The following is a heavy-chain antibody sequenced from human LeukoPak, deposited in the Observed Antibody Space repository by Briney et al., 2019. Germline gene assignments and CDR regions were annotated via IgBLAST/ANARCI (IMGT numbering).Heavy chain of an antibody. CDR2: ISNNGGYT. J-gene: IGHJ4*02. V-gene: IGHV3-23*01. D-gene: IGHD2-15*01. Sequence: GGSLRLSYAASGFTFSSSAMSWVRQAPGKGLEWVSAISNNGGYTYYADSVQGRFTISRDNSKSTLCLQMNSLRAEDTAVYYCAKQLGYCSDGSCYFPYWGQGTLVTVSS. CDR1: GFTFSSSA. CDR3: AKQLGYCSDGSCYFPY.